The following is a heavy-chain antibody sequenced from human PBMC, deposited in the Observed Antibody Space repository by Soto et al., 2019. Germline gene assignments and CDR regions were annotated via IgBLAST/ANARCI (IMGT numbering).Heavy chain of an antibody. D-gene: IGHD6-13*01. CDR2: INHSGST. J-gene: IGHJ5*02. CDR1: GGSFSGYY. V-gene: IGHV4-34*01. Sequence: PSETLSLTCAVYGGSFSGYYWSWIRQPPGKGLEWIGEINHSGSTNYNPSLKSRVIISVDTSKNQFSLKLSSVTAADTAVYYCARGRIALYNWFDPWGQGTLVTVSS. CDR3: ARGRIALYNWFDP.